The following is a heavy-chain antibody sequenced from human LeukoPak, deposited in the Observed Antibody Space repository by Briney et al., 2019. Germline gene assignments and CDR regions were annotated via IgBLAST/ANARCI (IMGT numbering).Heavy chain of an antibody. Sequence: GGSLRLSCAVSGFTFSSYSMNWVRRAPGKGLEWVSYVGSSVSTRYYADSVKGRFTISRDNGKHSLYLQMNSLRAEDTAVYYCAREGSDFWSGYSKGYFDYWGQGTLVTDSS. D-gene: IGHD3-3*01. V-gene: IGHV3-48*01. CDR3: AREGSDFWSGYSKGYFDY. CDR2: VGSSVSTR. CDR1: GFTFSSYS. J-gene: IGHJ4*02.